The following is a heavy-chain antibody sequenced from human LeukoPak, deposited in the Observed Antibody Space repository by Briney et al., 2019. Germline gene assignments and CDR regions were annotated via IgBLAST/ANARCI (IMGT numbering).Heavy chain of an antibody. Sequence: SETLSLTCAVSGYSISSGYYRGWIRQPPGKGLEWIGIIYHSGSTYYNPSLKSRVTISVDTSKNQFSLKLSSVTAPDTAVYYCARHKTRSCSGGSCYPDAFDIWGQGTTDTVSS. V-gene: IGHV4-38-2*01. D-gene: IGHD2-15*01. CDR3: ARHKTRSCSGGSCYPDAFDI. J-gene: IGHJ3*02. CDR2: IYHSGST. CDR1: GYSISSGYY.